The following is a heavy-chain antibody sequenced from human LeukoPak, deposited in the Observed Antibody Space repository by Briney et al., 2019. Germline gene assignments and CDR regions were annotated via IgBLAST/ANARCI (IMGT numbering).Heavy chain of an antibody. J-gene: IGHJ4*02. CDR2: IYPGDSDT. D-gene: IGHD3-22*01. CDR3: ARTYYYDSSGYYYPFDY. CDR1: GYSFTSYW. V-gene: IGHV5-51*01. Sequence: GESLKISCKGSGYSFTSYWIGWVRQMPGKGLEWMGIIYPGDSDTRYSPSFQGQVTISADKSISTAYLQWSSLKASDTAMYYRARTYYYDSSGYYYPFDYWGQGTLVTVPS.